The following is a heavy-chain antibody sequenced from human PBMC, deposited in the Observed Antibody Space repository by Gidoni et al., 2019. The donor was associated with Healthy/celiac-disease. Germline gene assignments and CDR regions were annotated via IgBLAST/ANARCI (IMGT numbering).Heavy chain of an antibody. CDR2: IYTSGST. J-gene: IGHJ5*02. D-gene: IGHD1-7*01. CDR3: ASSGTFSNWFDP. CDR1: GGSISSGSYY. Sequence: QVQLQESGPGLVKPSQTLSLTCTVSGGSISSGSYYWSWIRQPAGKGLEWIGRIYTSGSTNYNPSLKSRVTRSVDTSKNQFSLKLSSVTAADTAVYYCASSGTFSNWFDPWGQGTLVTVSS. V-gene: IGHV4-61*02.